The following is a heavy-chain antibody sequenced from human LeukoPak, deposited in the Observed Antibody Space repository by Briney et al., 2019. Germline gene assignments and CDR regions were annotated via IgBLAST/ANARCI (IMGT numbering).Heavy chain of an antibody. CDR1: GYTFTSYA. Sequence: ASVEVSCKASGYTFTSYAMHWVRQAPGQRLEWMGWINAGNGNTKYSQKFQGRVTITRDTSASTAYMELSSLRSEDTAVYYCARGDIVVVPATPSGFDPWGQGTLVTVSS. D-gene: IGHD2-2*01. CDR2: INAGNGNT. V-gene: IGHV1-3*01. J-gene: IGHJ5*02. CDR3: ARGDIVVVPATPSGFDP.